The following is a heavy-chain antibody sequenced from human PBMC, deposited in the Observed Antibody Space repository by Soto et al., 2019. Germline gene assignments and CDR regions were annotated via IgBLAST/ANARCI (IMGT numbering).Heavy chain of an antibody. Sequence: VGSLRLSCAVSEFNFSAYLMHWVRPVPGKGLTWVSRISDDGSTATYADSVKGRFIISRDNAKNTLYLEMNTLRADDSGLYYCARGPRVSSTGTGAHWGRGTLVNVSS. D-gene: IGHD1-1*01. V-gene: IGHV3-74*01. CDR2: ISDDGSTA. CDR1: EFNFSAYL. J-gene: IGHJ4*02. CDR3: ARGPRVSSTGTGAH.